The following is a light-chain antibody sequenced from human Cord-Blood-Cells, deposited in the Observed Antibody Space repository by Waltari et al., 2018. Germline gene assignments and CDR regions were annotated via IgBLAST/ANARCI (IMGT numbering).Light chain of an antibody. V-gene: IGKV1-39*01. CDR2: AAS. J-gene: IGKJ2*01. CDR3: QQSYSTPPEYT. CDR1: QTISSY. Sequence: DIQMTQSPSSLSASVGDRVTITCRASQTISSYLNWYQQKPGKAPKLLIYAASSLQSGVPSRVSGSGSGTDFTLTISSLQPEDFATYYCQQSYSTPPEYTFGQGTTLEIK.